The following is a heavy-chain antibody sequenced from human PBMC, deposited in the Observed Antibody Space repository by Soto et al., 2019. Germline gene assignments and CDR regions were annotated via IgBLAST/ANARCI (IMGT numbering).Heavy chain of an antibody. D-gene: IGHD3-10*01. CDR3: ARHGAY. Sequence: QLQLQESGPGLVKPSETLSLTCTVSGVSITNTSYYWGWIRQPPGKGLEWIGTIYFSGSTFYNPSLKSPLTISVDTSKNQFSLRRSSVTAADTAVYYCARHGAYWGQGTLVAVSS. CDR1: GVSITNTSYY. CDR2: IYFSGST. J-gene: IGHJ4*02. V-gene: IGHV4-39*01.